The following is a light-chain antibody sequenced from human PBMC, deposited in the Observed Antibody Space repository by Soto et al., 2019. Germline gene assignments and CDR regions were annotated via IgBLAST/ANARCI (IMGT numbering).Light chain of an antibody. CDR2: GAS. CDR1: QSVSYN. Sequence: EIVMTQSPVTLSVSPGERATLSCRASQSVSYNLAWYQHRPGQAPRLLIYGASTRATAIPARFTGSGSGTEFTLTISSLQSEDFALYYCQQYKNWPRTFGQGTKVEI. J-gene: IGKJ1*01. CDR3: QQYKNWPRT. V-gene: IGKV3-15*01.